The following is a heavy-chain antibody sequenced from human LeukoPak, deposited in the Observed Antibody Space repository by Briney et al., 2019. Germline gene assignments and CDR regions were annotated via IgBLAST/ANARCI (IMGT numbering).Heavy chain of an antibody. CDR2: IGAAGDT. J-gene: IGHJ6*03. D-gene: IGHD1-1*01. CDR1: GFTFSSYD. Sequence: TGGSLRLSCAASGFTFSSYDMHWVRQPTGKGLEWVSTIGAAGDTYYPASVKGRFTISRENAKNSLYLQMNSLRAGDTAVYYCARGWNSYYYMDVWGKGTTVTVSS. V-gene: IGHV3-13*01. CDR3: ARGWNSYYYMDV.